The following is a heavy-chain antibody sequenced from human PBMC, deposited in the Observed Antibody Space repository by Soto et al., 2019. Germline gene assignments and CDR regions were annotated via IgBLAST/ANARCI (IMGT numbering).Heavy chain of an antibody. CDR1: GGSISGGVHS. V-gene: IGHV4-61*08. CDR2: IYYSGST. J-gene: IGHJ6*02. D-gene: IGHD1-26*01. CDR3: ARDGSYSLGYYYYGMDV. Sequence: SETLSLTCTVSGGSISGGVHSWSWIRQPPGKGLEWIGYIYYSGSTNYNPSLKSRVTISVDTSKNQFSLKLSSVTAADTAVYYCARDGSYSLGYYYYGMDVWGQGTTVTVSS.